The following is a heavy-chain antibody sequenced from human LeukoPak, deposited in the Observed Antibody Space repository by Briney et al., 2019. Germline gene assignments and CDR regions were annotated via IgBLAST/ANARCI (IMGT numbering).Heavy chain of an antibody. V-gene: IGHV1-69*05. J-gene: IGHJ4*02. CDR2: IISIFGSA. CDR3: ARDRNCSGGSCYHAVLDN. D-gene: IGHD2-15*01. Sequence: SVMISCRASGGTFISCSISWVRQAPGQGLEWMGGIISIFGSANYSQKFHGGLAITTDECTSTAYMERNSLRSEATSFCDCARDRNCSGGSCYHAVLDNWGQGTLVTVSS. CDR1: GGTFISCS.